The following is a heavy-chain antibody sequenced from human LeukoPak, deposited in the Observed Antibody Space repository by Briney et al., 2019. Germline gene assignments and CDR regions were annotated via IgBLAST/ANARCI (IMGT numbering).Heavy chain of an antibody. V-gene: IGHV4-59*01. CDR1: GGSISSYY. CDR3: ARDGITIFGVVPPGSNAFDI. Sequence: SETLSLTCTVSGGSISSYYWSWIRQPPGKGLEWIGYIYYSGSTNYNPSLKSRVTISVDTSKNQFSLKLSSVTAADTAVYYCARDGITIFGVVPPGSNAFDIWGQGTMVTVSS. CDR2: IYYSGST. J-gene: IGHJ3*02. D-gene: IGHD3-3*01.